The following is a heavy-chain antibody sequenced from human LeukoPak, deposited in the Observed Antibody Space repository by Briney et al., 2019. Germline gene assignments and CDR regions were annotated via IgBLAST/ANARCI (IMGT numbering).Heavy chain of an antibody. CDR1: GFTFSSSG. D-gene: IGHD2-2*01. CDR3: ARDVSRYCSSTSCYNAGY. J-gene: IGHJ4*02. CDR2: IRYDGNNK. Sequence: GGSLRLSCAASGFTFSSSGMHWVRHAPGKGLEWVAFIRYDGNNKYYADSVKGRFTISRDNAKNSLYLQMNSLRAEDTAVYYCARDVSRYCSSTSCYNAGYWGQGTLVTVSS. V-gene: IGHV3-30*02.